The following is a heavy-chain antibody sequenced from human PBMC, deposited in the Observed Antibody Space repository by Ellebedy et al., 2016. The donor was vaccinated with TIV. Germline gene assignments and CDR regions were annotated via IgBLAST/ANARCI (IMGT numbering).Heavy chain of an antibody. CDR1: GGSISSGGYH. D-gene: IGHD4-23*01. CDR2: IFYTGSST. Sequence: GSLRLXXTVSGGSISSGGYHWGWIRQPPGKGLEWIGNIFYTGSSTNYNPSLKSRVYMSIDMSKNQFSLRLSSVTASDTAVFYCARHSDGWELSVWGQGTLVTVSP. CDR3: ARHSDGWELSV. J-gene: IGHJ4*02. V-gene: IGHV4-39*01.